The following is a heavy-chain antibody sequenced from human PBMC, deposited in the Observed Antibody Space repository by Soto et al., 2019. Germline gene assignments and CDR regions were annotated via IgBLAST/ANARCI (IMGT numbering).Heavy chain of an antibody. J-gene: IGHJ4*02. CDR3: ARARWNDRYFDY. D-gene: IGHD1-1*01. CDR2: INQDGSET. Sequence: VPLVESGGDLVQPGGSLRLSCAASGFTFSSYWMSWVRQAPGKGLEWVANINQDGSETYYVDSVKGRFAISRDNAKDSMFLQMSNLRGEDTAVYYCARARWNDRYFDYWGQGTLVTVSS. CDR1: GFTFSSYW. V-gene: IGHV3-7*02.